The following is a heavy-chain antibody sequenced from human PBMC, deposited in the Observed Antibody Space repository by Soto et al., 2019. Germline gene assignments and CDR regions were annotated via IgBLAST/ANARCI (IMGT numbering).Heavy chain of an antibody. CDR3: AHYVSSSPAGWFDP. Sequence: QITLKESGPTLVKPTQTLTLTCTFSGLSLSTSGEAVGWIRQPPGKALEWLALIYSDDDKRYNPTLKTRLTITKAPSKNQVVLTLTNTDPVDTATYYCAHYVSSSPAGWFDPWGQGILVTVSS. CDR2: IYSDDDK. CDR1: GLSLSTSGEA. D-gene: IGHD3-10*02. V-gene: IGHV2-5*02. J-gene: IGHJ5*02.